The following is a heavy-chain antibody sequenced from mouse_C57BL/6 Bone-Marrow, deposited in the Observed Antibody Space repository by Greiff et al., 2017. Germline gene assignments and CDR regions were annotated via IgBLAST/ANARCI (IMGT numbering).Heavy chain of an antibody. Sequence: QVQLQQSGAELVKPGASVKISCKASGYAFSSYWMNWVKQRPGKGLEWIGQIYPGVGDTNYNGKFKGKATLTADKSSSTAYMQLSSLTSEDSAVYFCARYYGSSDWYFDVWGTGTTVTVSS. CDR1: GYAFSSYW. V-gene: IGHV1-80*01. J-gene: IGHJ1*03. D-gene: IGHD1-1*01. CDR3: ARYYGSSDWYFDV. CDR2: IYPGVGDT.